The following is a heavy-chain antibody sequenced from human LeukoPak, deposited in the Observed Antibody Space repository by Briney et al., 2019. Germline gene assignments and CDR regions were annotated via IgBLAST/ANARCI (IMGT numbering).Heavy chain of an antibody. CDR2: SDGSST. CDR1: GSTFSSYW. CDR3: AKSGLNRFDY. J-gene: IGHJ4*02. D-gene: IGHD2-15*01. Sequence: GGSLRLSCAASGSTFSSYWMHWVRQAPGKGLVWVSRSDGSSTNYADSVKGRFTISRDNSKNTLYLQMNSLRAEDTAVYYCAKSGLNRFDYWGQGTLVTVSS. V-gene: IGHV3-74*01.